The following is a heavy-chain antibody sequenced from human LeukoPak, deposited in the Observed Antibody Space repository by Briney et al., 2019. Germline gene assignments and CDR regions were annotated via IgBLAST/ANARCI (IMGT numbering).Heavy chain of an antibody. CDR1: GFTFSSYS. Sequence: GGSLRLSCAASGFTFSSYSMNWVRQAPGKGLEWVSYISSSSSTIYYADSVKGRFTISRDNAKNSLYLQMNSLRAEDTAVYYCARPIGYCSSTSCYNWFDPWGQGTLVTVSS. D-gene: IGHD2-2*01. J-gene: IGHJ5*02. V-gene: IGHV3-48*01. CDR2: ISSSSSTI. CDR3: ARPIGYCSSTSCYNWFDP.